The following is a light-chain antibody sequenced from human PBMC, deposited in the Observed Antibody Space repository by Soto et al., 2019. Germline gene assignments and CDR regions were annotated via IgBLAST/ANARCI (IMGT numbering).Light chain of an antibody. CDR1: QSVRSSY. CDR2: GAS. V-gene: IGKV3-20*01. CDR3: QQYGTSPRT. J-gene: IGKJ1*01. Sequence: EIVLTQSPGTLSLSPGERATLSCRASQSVRSSYLAWYQQKPGQAPRLLIYGASNRATGIPDRFSASGSGTDFTLTISRLEPEDFAVYYCQQYGTSPRTFGQGTKVDIK.